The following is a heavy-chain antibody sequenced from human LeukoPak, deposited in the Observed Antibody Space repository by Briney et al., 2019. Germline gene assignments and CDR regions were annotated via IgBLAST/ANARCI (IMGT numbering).Heavy chain of an antibody. D-gene: IGHD6-6*01. V-gene: IGHV4-31*03. Sequence: SQTLSLTCTVSGGSISSGGYYWSWIRQHPGKGLEWIGYIYYSGSTYYNPSLKSRVTISVDTSKNQFSLKLSSVTAADTAVYYCARGEGVAARLNWFDPWGQGTLVTVSS. CDR1: GGSISSGGYY. CDR3: ARGEGVAARLNWFDP. CDR2: IYYSGST. J-gene: IGHJ5*02.